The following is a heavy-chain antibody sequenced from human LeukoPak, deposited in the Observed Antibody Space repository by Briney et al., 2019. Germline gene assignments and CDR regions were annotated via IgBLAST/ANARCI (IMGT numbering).Heavy chain of an antibody. CDR2: INHSGST. Sequence: SETLSLTCAVYGGSFSGYYWSWIRQPPGKGLEWIGEINHSGSTNYNPSLKSRVTISVDRSKNQFSLKLTSVTAADTALYYCARRPFSETYYHTYYYSYMDVWGTGSTVTISS. D-gene: IGHD1-26*01. CDR1: GGSFSGYY. V-gene: IGHV4-34*01. J-gene: IGHJ6*03. CDR3: ARRPFSETYYHTYYYSYMDV.